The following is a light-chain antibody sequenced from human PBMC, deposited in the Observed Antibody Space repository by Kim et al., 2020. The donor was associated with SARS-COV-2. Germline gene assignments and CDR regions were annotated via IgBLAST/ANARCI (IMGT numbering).Light chain of an antibody. CDR3: QHYNNWPRT. Sequence: EIVMTQSPATLSVSPGERATLSCRASQSVRSKLAWYQQKLGQAPRLLIYGASTRATGIPARFSGSGSGTEFTLTISSLQSEDFAFYYCQHYNNWPRTFGQGTKVDIK. V-gene: IGKV3-15*01. CDR2: GAS. CDR1: QSVRSK. J-gene: IGKJ1*01.